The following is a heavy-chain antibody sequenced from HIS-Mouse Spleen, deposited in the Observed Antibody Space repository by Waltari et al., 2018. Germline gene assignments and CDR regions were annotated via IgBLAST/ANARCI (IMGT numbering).Heavy chain of an antibody. CDR3: ASGVVVAATAVHFDY. V-gene: IGHV4-39*07. CDR2: IYYSGST. Sequence: QLQLQESGPGLGKPSETLSLTCTVSGGSISSSSYYWGWIRQPPGKGLEWIGSIYYSGSTYYNPSLKSRVTISVDTSKNQFSLKLSSVTAADTAVYYCASGVVVAATAVHFDYWGQGTLVTVSS. D-gene: IGHD2-15*01. J-gene: IGHJ4*02. CDR1: GGSISSSSYY.